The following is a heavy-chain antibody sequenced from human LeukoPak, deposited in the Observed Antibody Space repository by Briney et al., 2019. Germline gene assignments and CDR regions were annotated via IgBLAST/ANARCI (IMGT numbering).Heavy chain of an antibody. CDR2: IKEDGSEI. CDR1: GFTFSSYW. D-gene: IGHD6-13*01. CDR3: ARERQQLRYFDY. Sequence: GGSLRLSCAASGFTFSSYWMNWVRQAPGEGLEFVANIKEDGSEINYADSVKGRFTVSRDNAKNSLYLQMNSLRAEDTALYYCARERQQLRYFDYWGQGTLVTVSS. V-gene: IGHV3-7*01. J-gene: IGHJ4*02.